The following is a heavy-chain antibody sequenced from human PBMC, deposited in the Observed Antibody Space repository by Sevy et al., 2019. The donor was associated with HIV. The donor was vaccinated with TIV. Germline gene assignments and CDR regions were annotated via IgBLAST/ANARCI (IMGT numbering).Heavy chain of an antibody. CDR1: GGSVSRYY. CDR3: ARGRGQQLIPPYYYYYYMDV. CDR2: IYYSEST. V-gene: IGHV4-59*02. J-gene: IGHJ6*03. Sequence: SETLSLTCTVSGGSVSRYYWSWIRQPPGKGLEWIGYIYYSESTHYNPSLKSRVTISVDTSKNQFSLRLSSVTAADTAVYYCARGRGQQLIPPYYYYYYMDVWGKGTTVTVSS. D-gene: IGHD6-13*01.